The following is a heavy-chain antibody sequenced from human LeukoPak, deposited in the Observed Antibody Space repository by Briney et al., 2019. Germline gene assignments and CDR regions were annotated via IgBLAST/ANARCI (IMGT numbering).Heavy chain of an antibody. CDR3: ARMGAIAGASANPDY. V-gene: IGHV4-59*01. CDR1: GGSISGYY. D-gene: IGHD4/OR15-4a*01. J-gene: IGHJ4*02. Sequence: SETLSLTCTVSGGSISGYYWSWIRQPPGEGLEWIGYIYYSGSTDYDPSLKSRVTMSVDTSKNQFSLKLSSVTAADTAVYYCARMGAIAGASANPDYWGQGTLVTVSS. CDR2: IYYSGST.